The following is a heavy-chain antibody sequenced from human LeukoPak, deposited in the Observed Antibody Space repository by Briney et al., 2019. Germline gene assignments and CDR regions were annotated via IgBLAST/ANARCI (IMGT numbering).Heavy chain of an antibody. D-gene: IGHD3-16*01. Sequence: GRSLRLSCAASGFTFDDYAMHWVRHAPGKGLEWVSSINWNGGTIGYADSVKGRFTIFRDNAKNSLYLQMNSLRAEDTALYYCAKEDRRGRHFDYWGQGTLVTVSS. CDR3: AKEDRRGRHFDY. CDR2: INWNGGTI. V-gene: IGHV3-9*01. J-gene: IGHJ4*02. CDR1: GFTFDDYA.